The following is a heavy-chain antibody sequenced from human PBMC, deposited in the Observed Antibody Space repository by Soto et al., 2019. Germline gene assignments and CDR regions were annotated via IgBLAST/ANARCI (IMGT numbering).Heavy chain of an antibody. V-gene: IGHV3-73*02. Sequence: EVQLVESGGGLVQPGGSLKLSCAASGFTFSGSALHWVRQASGKGLEWIGRIRSKANNYATAYSASVKGRFTVSRDDSKNMAYLQMNSLKTEHTAVYYCTRRSEYDGDAQYYGFDYWGQGTLVTVSS. J-gene: IGHJ4*02. CDR3: TRRSEYDGDAQYYGFDY. CDR1: GFTFSGSA. CDR2: IRSKANNYAT. D-gene: IGHD3-10*01.